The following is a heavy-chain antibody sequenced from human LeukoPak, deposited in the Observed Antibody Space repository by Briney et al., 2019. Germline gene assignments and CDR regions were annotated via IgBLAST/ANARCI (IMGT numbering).Heavy chain of an antibody. D-gene: IGHD3-22*01. CDR3: AKDAQGGYDSSGYPDYFDY. V-gene: IGHV3-23*01. J-gene: IGHJ4*02. CDR1: GFIFSSYA. CDR2: ISGSGGST. Sequence: GGSLRLSCAASGFIFSSYAMNWVRQAPGKGLEWVSAISGSGGSTYYADSVKGRFTISRDNSKNTLYLQMNSLRAEDTAVYYCAKDAQGGYDSSGYPDYFDYWGQGTLVTTSS.